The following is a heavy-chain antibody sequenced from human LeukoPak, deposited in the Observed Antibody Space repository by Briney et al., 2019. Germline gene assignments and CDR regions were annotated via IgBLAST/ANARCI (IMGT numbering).Heavy chain of an antibody. CDR3: AKLVCGGDCYEAEAFDI. Sequence: PGGSLRLSCAASGFTFDDYAMHWVRQAPGKGLEWVSGISWNSGSIGYADSVKGRFTISRDNAKNSLYLQMNSLRAEDTALYYCAKLVCGGDCYEAEAFDIWGQGTMVTVSS. V-gene: IGHV3-9*01. CDR2: ISWNSGSI. J-gene: IGHJ3*02. CDR1: GFTFDDYA. D-gene: IGHD2-21*02.